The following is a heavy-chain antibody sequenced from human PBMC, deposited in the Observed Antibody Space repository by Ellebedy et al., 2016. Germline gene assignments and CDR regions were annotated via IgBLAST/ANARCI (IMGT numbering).Heavy chain of an antibody. Sequence: GESLKISXAASGFTFSSYWMSWVRQAPGKGLEWVANIKQDGSEKYYVDSVKGRFTISRDNAKNSLYLQMNSLRTEDTAFYYCATFLEGVSDYWGQGTLVTVSS. CDR3: ATFLEGVSDY. D-gene: IGHD5/OR15-5a*01. J-gene: IGHJ4*02. V-gene: IGHV3-7*03. CDR1: GFTFSSYW. CDR2: IKQDGSEK.